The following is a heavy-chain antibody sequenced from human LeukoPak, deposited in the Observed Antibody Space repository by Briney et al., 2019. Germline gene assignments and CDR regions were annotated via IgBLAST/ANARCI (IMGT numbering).Heavy chain of an antibody. D-gene: IGHD6-13*01. CDR2: INHSGST. Sequence: SETLSLTCTVSGGSISSYYWSWIRQPPGKGLEWIGEINHSGSTNYNPSLKSRVTISVDTSKNQFSLKLSSVTAADTAVYYCARLVAAAGYWGQGTLVTVSS. CDR1: GGSISSYY. V-gene: IGHV4-34*01. J-gene: IGHJ4*02. CDR3: ARLVAAAGY.